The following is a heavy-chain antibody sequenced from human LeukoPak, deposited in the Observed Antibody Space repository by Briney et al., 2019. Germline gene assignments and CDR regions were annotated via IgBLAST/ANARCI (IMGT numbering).Heavy chain of an antibody. CDR2: ISAYNGDT. V-gene: IGHV1-18*01. CDR3: ARGMEIAASNWFDP. Sequence: ASVKVSCKASGYSFTSYGFNWVRQAPGRGLEWMGWISAYNGDTNYAQTFQGRVTLTTDTSTSTAYMELTSLRSGDTAVYYCARGMEIAASNWFDPWGQGTLVTVSS. CDR1: GYSFTSYG. J-gene: IGHJ5*02. D-gene: IGHD6-25*01.